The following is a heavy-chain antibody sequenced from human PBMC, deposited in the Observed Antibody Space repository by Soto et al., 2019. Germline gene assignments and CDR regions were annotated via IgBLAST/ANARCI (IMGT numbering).Heavy chain of an antibody. D-gene: IGHD2-15*01. Sequence: SLRLSCAASGFTFSSYAMSWVRQAPGKGLEWVSAISGSGGSTYYADSVKGRFTISRDNSKNTLYLQMNSLRAEDTAVYYCAKDRLGYCSGGSCYLLDYWGQGTLVTVSS. CDR3: AKDRLGYCSGGSCYLLDY. CDR2: ISGSGGST. CDR1: GFTFSSYA. J-gene: IGHJ4*02. V-gene: IGHV3-23*01.